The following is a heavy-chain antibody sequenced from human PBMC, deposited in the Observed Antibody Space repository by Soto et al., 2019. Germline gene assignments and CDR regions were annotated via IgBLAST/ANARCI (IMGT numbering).Heavy chain of an antibody. Sequence: EVQLLESGGGLVQPGGSLRLSCAASGFTFSSYAMSWVRQAPGKGLEWVSAISGSGGSTYYADSVKGRFTISRDNSKNTLYLQMNSLRAEDTAVYYCAKTGGHYDFWSGLEWGPFYYFDYWGQGTLVTVSS. J-gene: IGHJ4*02. CDR1: GFTFSSYA. V-gene: IGHV3-23*01. CDR2: ISGSGGST. CDR3: AKTGGHYDFWSGLEWGPFYYFDY. D-gene: IGHD3-3*01.